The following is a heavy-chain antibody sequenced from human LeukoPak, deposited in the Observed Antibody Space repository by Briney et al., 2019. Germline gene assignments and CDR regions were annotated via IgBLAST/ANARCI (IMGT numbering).Heavy chain of an antibody. CDR2: IKEDGREK. J-gene: IGHJ4*02. Sequence: GGSLRLSCEASGFRFSDYWMTWVRQAPGKGLEWVANIKEDGREKYYVDSVEGRFTLSKDNAKNSVYLQMNSLGAEDTAVYYCARGWGEKGYCRGGTCNNPQFDYWGQGILVTVSS. CDR1: GFRFSDYW. D-gene: IGHD2-15*01. CDR3: ARGWGEKGYCRGGTCNNPQFDY. V-gene: IGHV3-7*01.